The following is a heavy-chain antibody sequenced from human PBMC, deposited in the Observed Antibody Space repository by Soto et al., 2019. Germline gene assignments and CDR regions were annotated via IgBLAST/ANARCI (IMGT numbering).Heavy chain of an antibody. D-gene: IGHD1-1*01. Sequence: SGPTLVNPTQTLTLTCTFSGFSLSTSGMRVSWIRQPPGKALEWLARIDWDDDKFYSTSLRTRLTISKDTSKNQVVLTMTNMDPVDTATYYCAKTGTDGFWLDPWGQGTLVTVYS. CDR3: AKTGTDGFWLDP. V-gene: IGHV2-70*04. J-gene: IGHJ5*02. CDR1: GFSLSTSGMR. CDR2: IDWDDDK.